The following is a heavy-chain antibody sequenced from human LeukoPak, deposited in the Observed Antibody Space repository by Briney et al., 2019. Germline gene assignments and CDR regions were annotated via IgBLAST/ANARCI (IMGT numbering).Heavy chain of an antibody. J-gene: IGHJ4*02. D-gene: IGHD3-3*01. CDR3: ARSYYDFLPGDY. Sequence: ASVKVSCKASGYTFTSYYMHWVRQAPGQGLEWMGIINPSGGSTSYAQKFLGRVTMTDDMSTSTVYMELSSLRSEDTAMYYCARSYYDFLPGDYWGQGTLVTVSS. V-gene: IGHV1-46*01. CDR1: GYTFTSYY. CDR2: INPSGGST.